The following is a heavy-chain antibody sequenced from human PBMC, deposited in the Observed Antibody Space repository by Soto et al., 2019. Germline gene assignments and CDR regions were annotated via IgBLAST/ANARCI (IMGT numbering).Heavy chain of an antibody. CDR2: IIPIFGTA. CDR3: AIEVRRSNQFDP. V-gene: IGHV1-69*06. Sequence: SVKVSCKASGGTFSSYAISWVRQAPGQGLEWMGGIIPIFGTANYAQKFQGRVTITADKSTSTAYMELSSLRSEDTAVYYCAIEVRRSNQFDPWGQGTMVTVSS. D-gene: IGHD3-10*01. CDR1: GGTFSSYA. J-gene: IGHJ5*02.